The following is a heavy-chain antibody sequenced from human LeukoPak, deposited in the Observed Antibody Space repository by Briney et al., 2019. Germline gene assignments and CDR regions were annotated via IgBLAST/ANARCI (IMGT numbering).Heavy chain of an antibody. CDR3: ARDLGSGVWFDP. V-gene: IGHV4-59*01. J-gene: IGHJ5*02. CDR1: GGSFSGYY. CDR2: IYYSGST. D-gene: IGHD2-8*01. Sequence: PSETLSLTCAVYGGSFSGYYWSWIRQPPGKGLEWIGYIYYSGSTNYNPSLKSRVTISVDTSKNQFSLKLSSVTAADTAVYYCARDLGSGVWFDPWGQGTLVTVSS.